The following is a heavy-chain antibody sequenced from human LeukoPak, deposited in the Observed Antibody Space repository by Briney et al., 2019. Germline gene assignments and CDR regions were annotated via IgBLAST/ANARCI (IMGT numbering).Heavy chain of an antibody. D-gene: IGHD3-22*01. Sequence: SETLSLTCTVSGGSLSSYYWSWIRQPPGKGLEWIGYIYYSGSTNYNPSLKSRVTISVDTSKNQFSLKLSSVTAADTAVYYCARHRLVRKIVVAPCAFDIWGQGTMVTVSS. CDR1: GGSLSSYY. CDR2: IYYSGST. V-gene: IGHV4-59*08. CDR3: ARHRLVRKIVVAPCAFDI. J-gene: IGHJ3*02.